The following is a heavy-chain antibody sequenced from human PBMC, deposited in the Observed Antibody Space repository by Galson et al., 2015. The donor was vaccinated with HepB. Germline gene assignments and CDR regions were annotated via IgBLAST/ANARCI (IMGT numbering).Heavy chain of an antibody. D-gene: IGHD2-2*01. J-gene: IGHJ6*02. CDR2: IDPSDSYT. V-gene: IGHV5-10-1*01. CDR3: ARQGDCSSTSCYYYGMYV. Sequence: QSGAEVKKPGESLRISCKGSGYSFTSYWISWVRQMPGKGLEWMGRIDPSDSYTNYSPSFQGHVTISADKSISTAYLQWSSLKASDTAMYYCARQGDCSSTSCYYYGMYVWGQGTTVTVS. CDR1: GYSFTSYW.